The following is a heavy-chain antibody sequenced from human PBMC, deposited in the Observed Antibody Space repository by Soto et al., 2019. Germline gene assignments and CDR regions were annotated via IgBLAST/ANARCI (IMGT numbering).Heavy chain of an antibody. CDR1: GGSVSSGSYY. J-gene: IGHJ3*02. Sequence: SETLSLTCTVSGGSVSSGSYYWSWIRQPPGKGLEWIGYIYYSGSTNYNPSLKSRVTISVDTSKNQFSLKLSSVTAADTAVYYCARGVTTHDAFDIWGQGTMVTVSS. CDR2: IYYSGST. V-gene: IGHV4-61*01. D-gene: IGHD3-3*01. CDR3: ARGVTTHDAFDI.